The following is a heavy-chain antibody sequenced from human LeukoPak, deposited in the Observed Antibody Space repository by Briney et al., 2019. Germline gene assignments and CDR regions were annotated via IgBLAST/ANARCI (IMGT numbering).Heavy chain of an antibody. CDR3: TRDSSDGYYYKFDY. J-gene: IGHJ4*02. D-gene: IGHD3-22*01. CDR1: GFTFGDYA. Sequence: GGSLRPSCTASGFTFGDYAMSWFRQAPGKGLEWVGFIRSKAYGGTTEYAASVKGRFTISRDDSKSIAYLQMNSLKTEDTAVYYCTRDSSDGYYYKFDYWGQGTLVTVSS. CDR2: IRSKAYGGTT. V-gene: IGHV3-49*03.